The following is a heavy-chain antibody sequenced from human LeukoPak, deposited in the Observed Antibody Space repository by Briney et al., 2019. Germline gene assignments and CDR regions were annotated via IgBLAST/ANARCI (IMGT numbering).Heavy chain of an antibody. D-gene: IGHD2-2*01. CDR2: INYSGST. V-gene: IGHV4-34*01. CDR3: ATNGVRSSNSCYLYDY. CDR1: GVSFSGYD. Sequence: SETLSLTCAVYGVSFSGYDWSWIRQPPGKGLEWMGEINYSGSTNYNPAFESRLIILVDASKNQFSLKLSSVTAADTAVYYCATNGVRSSNSCYLYDYWGQGTLVTVSS. J-gene: IGHJ4*02.